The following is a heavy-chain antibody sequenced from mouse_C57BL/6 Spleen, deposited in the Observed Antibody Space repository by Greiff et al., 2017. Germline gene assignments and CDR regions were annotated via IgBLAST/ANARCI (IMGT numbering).Heavy chain of an antibody. Sequence: VQLQQPGPALVKPGASVKIPCKASGYTFTDYNMDWVKQSHGKSLEWIGDINPNNGGTIYNQKFKGKATLTVDKSSSTAYMELRSLTSEDTAVYYCARFYGSSYGYFDVGGTRTTDTVSS. CDR1: GYTFTDYN. D-gene: IGHD1-1*01. CDR3: ARFYGSSYGYFDV. J-gene: IGHJ1*03. CDR2: INPNNGGT. V-gene: IGHV1-18*01.